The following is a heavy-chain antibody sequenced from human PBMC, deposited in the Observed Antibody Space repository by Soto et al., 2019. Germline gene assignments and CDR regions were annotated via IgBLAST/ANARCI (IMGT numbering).Heavy chain of an antibody. Sequence: SETLSLTCAVYGGSFSGYYWSWIRQPPGKGLERIGEINHSGSTNYNPSLKSRVTISVDTSKNQFSLKLSSVTAADTAVYYCARVGYSSGWYVNAITYNWFDPWGQGTLVTVSS. CDR3: ARVGYSSGWYVNAITYNWFDP. CDR2: INHSGST. V-gene: IGHV4-34*01. D-gene: IGHD6-19*01. J-gene: IGHJ5*02. CDR1: GGSFSGYY.